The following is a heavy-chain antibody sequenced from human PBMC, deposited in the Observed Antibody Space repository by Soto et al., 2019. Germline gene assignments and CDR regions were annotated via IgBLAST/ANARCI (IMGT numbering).Heavy chain of an antibody. CDR1: GYMFTGYG. Sequence: QIQLVQSGGKVKKPGASVEVSCKASGYMFTGYGISWVRQAPGQGLEWMAWISAYNGNKKYAQKFQGRVTMTTDTSTSTVSMELQNLRSDDTAIYYCARTGGGMAARPLDYWGQGTLVTVSS. D-gene: IGHD6-6*01. V-gene: IGHV1-18*04. CDR2: ISAYNGNK. J-gene: IGHJ4*02. CDR3: ARTGGGMAARPLDY.